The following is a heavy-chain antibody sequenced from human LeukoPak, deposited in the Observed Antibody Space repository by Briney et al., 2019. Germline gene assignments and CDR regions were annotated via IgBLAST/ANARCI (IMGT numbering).Heavy chain of an antibody. V-gene: IGHV3-7*01. Sequence: PGGSLILSCAASGFTFSSYWMSWVRQAPGKGLEWVANIKQDGSEKYYVDSVKGRFTISRDNAKNSLYLQMNSLRAEDTAVYYCAKDLLAVVAADPFDIWGQGTMVTVSS. J-gene: IGHJ3*02. CDR2: IKQDGSEK. CDR1: GFTFSSYW. CDR3: AKDLLAVVAADPFDI. D-gene: IGHD2-15*01.